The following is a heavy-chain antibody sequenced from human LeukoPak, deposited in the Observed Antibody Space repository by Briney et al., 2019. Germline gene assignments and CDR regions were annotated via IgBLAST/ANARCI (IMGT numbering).Heavy chain of an antibody. CDR2: ISGSGGST. CDR3: AKPAAPYDILTGYSH. CDR1: GFTFSSYA. Sequence: GGSLRLSWAASGFTFSSYAMSWVRQAPGKGLEWVSAISGSGGSTYYADSVKGRFTISRGNSKNTLYLQMNSLRAEDTAVYYCAKPAAPYDILTGYSHWGQGTLVTVSS. D-gene: IGHD3-9*01. J-gene: IGHJ4*02. V-gene: IGHV3-23*01.